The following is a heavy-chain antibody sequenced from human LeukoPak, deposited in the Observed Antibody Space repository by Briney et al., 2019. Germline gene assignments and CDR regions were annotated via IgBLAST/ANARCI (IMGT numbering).Heavy chain of an antibody. D-gene: IGHD4-17*01. V-gene: IGHV3-48*01. CDR3: ARDTYGDSDY. Sequence: GGSLRLSCAASGFTFSSYSMNWVRQAPGKGLEWVSYISSSSSTIYYADSVKGRFTISRDNAKNSLYLQMNSLRAEDTAVYYCARDTYGDSDYWGQGTLVTVSS. J-gene: IGHJ4*02. CDR2: ISSSSSTI. CDR1: GFTFSSYS.